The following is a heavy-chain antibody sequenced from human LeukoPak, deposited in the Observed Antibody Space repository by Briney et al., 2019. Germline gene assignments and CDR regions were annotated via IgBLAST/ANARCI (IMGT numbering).Heavy chain of an antibody. D-gene: IGHD1-26*01. V-gene: IGHV3-48*03. Sequence: GGSLRLSCAASGFTFSSFEMNWVRQAPGKGLEWVSYISSSGSIIYYADSVKGRFTISRDNAKNSLYLQMNSLRAEDTAVYFCARELGGREYYFDYWGQGTLVTVSS. CDR1: GFTFSSFE. J-gene: IGHJ4*02. CDR2: ISSSGSII. CDR3: ARELGGREYYFDY.